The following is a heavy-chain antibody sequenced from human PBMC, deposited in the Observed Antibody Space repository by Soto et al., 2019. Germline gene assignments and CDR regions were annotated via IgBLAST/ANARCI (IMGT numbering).Heavy chain of an antibody. D-gene: IGHD3-9*01. CDR3: ASSGGIRYFDWLSYYYYYYYMDV. J-gene: IGHJ6*03. Sequence: GGSLRLSCAASGFTVSSNYMSWVRQAPGKGLKWVSVIYSGGSTYYADSVKGRFTISRDNSKNTLYLQMNSLRAEDTAVYYCASSGGIRYFDWLSYYYYYYYMDVWGKGTTVTVSS. V-gene: IGHV3-66*01. CDR2: IYSGGST. CDR1: GFTVSSNY.